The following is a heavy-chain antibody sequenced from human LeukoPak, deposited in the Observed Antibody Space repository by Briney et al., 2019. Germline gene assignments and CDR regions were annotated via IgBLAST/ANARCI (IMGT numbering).Heavy chain of an antibody. CDR1: GFTFSSYG. Sequence: PGRSLRLSCAASGFTFSSYGMHWVRQAPGKGLEWVAVMSYDGSNKYYADSVKGRFTISRDNSKNTLDLQMNSLRAEDTAVYYCARDRSYDFWSGYSTPDYWGQGTLVTVSS. J-gene: IGHJ4*02. CDR2: MSYDGSNK. V-gene: IGHV3-30*03. CDR3: ARDRSYDFWSGYSTPDY. D-gene: IGHD3-3*01.